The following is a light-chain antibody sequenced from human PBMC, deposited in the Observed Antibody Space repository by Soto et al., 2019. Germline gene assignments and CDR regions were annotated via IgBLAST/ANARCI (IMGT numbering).Light chain of an antibody. CDR3: CSYAGSYTFNV. J-gene: IGLJ1*01. Sequence: QSALTQPRSVSGSPGQSVTISCTGTSSDVGGYNYVSWYQQHPGKAPKFMIYDVSERPSGVPDRFSGSKSGNTASLTISGLQAEDEADYYCCSYAGSYTFNVFGTGTKLTVL. CDR1: SSDVGGYNY. V-gene: IGLV2-11*01. CDR2: DVS.